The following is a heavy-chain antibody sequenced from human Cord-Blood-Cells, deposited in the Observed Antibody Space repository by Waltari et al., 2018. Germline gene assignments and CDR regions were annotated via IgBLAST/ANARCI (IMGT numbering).Heavy chain of an antibody. J-gene: IGHJ4*02. Sequence: QFQLVKSGAEVKKPGVSVTVSCTAAGYPFTSCGIRSLRQAPGQGLEWTGWISAYNGNTNYAQKLQGRVTMTTDTSTSTAYMELRSLRSGDTAVYYCARVGVWQLVTTDYWGQGTLVTVSS. D-gene: IGHD6-13*01. CDR3: ARVGVWQLVTTDY. CDR1: GYPFTSCG. V-gene: IGHV1-18*04. CDR2: ISAYNGNT.